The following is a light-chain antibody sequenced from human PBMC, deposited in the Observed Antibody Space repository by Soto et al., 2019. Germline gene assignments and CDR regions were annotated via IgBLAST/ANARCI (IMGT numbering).Light chain of an antibody. CDR1: QSVSSK. CDR2: GAS. CDR3: QQYNSWLRT. Sequence: EIVMTQYTATLSVSPGEGATLSCRASQSVSSKLAWYQQKPGQAPRLLIYGASTRATGIPARFSGSGSGTEFTLIISSLQSEDSAVYYCQQYNSWLRTFGQGTKV. V-gene: IGKV3-15*01. J-gene: IGKJ1*01.